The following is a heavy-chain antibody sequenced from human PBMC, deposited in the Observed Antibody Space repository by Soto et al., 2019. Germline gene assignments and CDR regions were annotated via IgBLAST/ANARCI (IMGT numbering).Heavy chain of an antibody. CDR3: ARFYDSSGGDAFDI. D-gene: IGHD3-22*01. J-gene: IGHJ3*02. Sequence: SETLSLTCAGSGGSISSSNWWRWVRQPPGKGLEWIGEIYHSGSTNYNPSLKSRVTISVDKSKNQFSLKLSSVTAADTAVYYCARFYDSSGGDAFDIWGQGTMVTVSS. CDR1: GGSISSSNW. V-gene: IGHV4-4*02. CDR2: IYHSGST.